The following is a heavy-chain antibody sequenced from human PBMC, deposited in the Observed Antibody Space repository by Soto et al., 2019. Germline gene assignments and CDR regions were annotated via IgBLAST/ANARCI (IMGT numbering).Heavy chain of an antibody. V-gene: IGHV3-9*01. J-gene: IGHJ4*02. D-gene: IGHD5-18*01. CDR1: GFTFDDYA. CDR2: ISWNSGSI. CDR3: AKDRGYGVRLFDY. Sequence: EVQLVESGGGLVQPGRSLRLSCAASGFTFDDYAMHWVRQAPGKGLEWVSGISWNSGSIGYADSVKGRFTISRDNAKNSLYLQMNSLRAEDTALYYCAKDRGYGVRLFDYWGQGTLVTVSS.